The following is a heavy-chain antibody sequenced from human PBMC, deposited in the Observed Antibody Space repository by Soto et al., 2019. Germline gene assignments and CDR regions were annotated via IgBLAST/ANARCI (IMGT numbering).Heavy chain of an antibody. Sequence: PGGSLRLSCAASGFIVNSNYMSWVRQVPGKRLEWVSVIYSGGSTYYADSVKGRFTISRHNSKNTLYLQMNSLRAEDTAVYYCARFEKQQLVSDYWGQGTLVTVSS. CDR1: GFIVNSNY. V-gene: IGHV3-53*04. J-gene: IGHJ4*02. CDR2: IYSGGST. CDR3: ARFEKQQLVSDY. D-gene: IGHD6-13*01.